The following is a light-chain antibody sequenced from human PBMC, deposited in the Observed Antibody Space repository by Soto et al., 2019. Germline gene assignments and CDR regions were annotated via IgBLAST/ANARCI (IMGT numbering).Light chain of an antibody. CDR2: DAS. J-gene: IGKJ1*01. V-gene: IGKV1-5*01. Sequence: DIQMTQSPSTLSASVGDRVTITCRASQSISSWLAWYQQKPGKAPKLLIYDASSLESGVPSRFSGSGSGTEFTLTIXSLXXXXXATYYCQQYNSYSGTFGQGTKVEIK. CDR1: QSISSW. CDR3: QQYNSYSGT.